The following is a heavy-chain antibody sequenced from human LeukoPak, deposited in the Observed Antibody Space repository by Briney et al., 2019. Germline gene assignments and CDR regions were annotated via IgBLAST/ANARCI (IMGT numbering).Heavy chain of an antibody. CDR2: IIPIFGTA. CDR3: ARGAAARLDDAFDI. Sequence: ASVKVSCKASGGTFSSYAISWVRQAPGQGLEWMGGIIPIFGTANYAQRFQGRVTITTDESRSTAYMELSSLRSEDTAVYYCARGAAARLDDAFDIWGQGTMVTVSS. J-gene: IGHJ3*02. D-gene: IGHD6-13*01. V-gene: IGHV1-69*05. CDR1: GGTFSSYA.